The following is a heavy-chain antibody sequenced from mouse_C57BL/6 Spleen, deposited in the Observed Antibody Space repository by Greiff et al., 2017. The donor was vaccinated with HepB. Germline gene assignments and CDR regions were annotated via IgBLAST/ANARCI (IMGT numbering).Heavy chain of an antibody. CDR1: GFTFTDYY. V-gene: IGHV7-3*01. CDR2: IRNKANGYTT. J-gene: IGHJ2*01. CDR3: ARYPSFPDVYFDY. Sequence: EVKLVESGGGLVQPGGSLSLSCAASGFTFTDYYMSWVRQPPGKALEWLGFIRNKANGYTTEYSASVKGRFTISRDNSQSILYLQMNALRAEDSATYYCARYPSFPDVYFDYWGQGTTLTVSS. D-gene: IGHD1-2*01.